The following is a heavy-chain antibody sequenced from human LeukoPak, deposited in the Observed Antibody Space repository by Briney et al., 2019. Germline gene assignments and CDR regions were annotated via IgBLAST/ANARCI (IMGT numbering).Heavy chain of an antibody. V-gene: IGHV1-2*02. J-gene: IGHJ4*02. CDR2: IKADSGGT. Sequence: ASVKVSCKASGYTFTGYYMHWVRQAPGQGLEWMGWIKADSGGTRYAQQFQGRVTMTRDTSISTAYMELSRLRSDDTAMYYCATSNSGFWGQGTLVTVSS. CDR3: ATSNSGF. CDR1: GYTFTGYY. D-gene: IGHD4-11*01.